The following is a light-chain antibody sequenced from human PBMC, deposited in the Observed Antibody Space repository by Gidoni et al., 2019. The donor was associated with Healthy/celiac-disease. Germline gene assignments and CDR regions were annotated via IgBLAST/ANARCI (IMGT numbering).Light chain of an antibody. Sequence: EIVMTQSPATLSVSPGERATLSCRASQSVSSNLAWYQQKPGQAPRLLIYGASTRATGIPARFSGSGSGTEFTLTISSLQSEDFAVYYCQQYNIWPPITFXQXTRLXIK. V-gene: IGKV3-15*01. J-gene: IGKJ5*01. CDR1: QSVSSN. CDR3: QQYNIWPPIT. CDR2: GAS.